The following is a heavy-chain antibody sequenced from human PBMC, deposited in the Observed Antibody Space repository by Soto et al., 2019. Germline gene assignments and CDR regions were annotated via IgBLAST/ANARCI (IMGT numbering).Heavy chain of an antibody. J-gene: IGHJ6*02. CDR2: ISGYNGDT. V-gene: IGHV1-18*01. CDR1: GYTFTRYG. CDR3: AKNGQPPYYCYGMDG. D-gene: IGHD2-8*01. Sequence: QGQLVQSGGEVKKPGASVKVSCKASGYTFTRYGISWVRQAPGQGLEWMGWISGYNGDTKYAQKFQGRVTMTVDTSTTTAYMELRSLTSDDRAVYYCAKNGQPPYYCYGMDGWGQGTTVTVSS.